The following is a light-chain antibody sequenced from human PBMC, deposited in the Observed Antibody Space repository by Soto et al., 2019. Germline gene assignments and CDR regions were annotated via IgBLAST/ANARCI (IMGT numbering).Light chain of an antibody. V-gene: IGLV1-40*01. Sequence: QSVLTQPPSVSGAPGQRVTIACTGSSANIGAAYNVDWYQQLPGTAPKLLIYGNHNRPSGVPARFSGSKSGTSASLAIAGLQAEDEGDYYCQSYESSSLSGFVFGSGTKVTVL. CDR3: QSYESSSLSGFV. CDR2: GNH. J-gene: IGLJ1*01. CDR1: SANIGAAYN.